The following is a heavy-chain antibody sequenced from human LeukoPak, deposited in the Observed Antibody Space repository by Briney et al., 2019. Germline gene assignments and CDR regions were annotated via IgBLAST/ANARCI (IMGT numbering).Heavy chain of an antibody. CDR2: ISSSANTI. V-gene: IGHV3-11*01. CDR3: ARRDIVADFDY. D-gene: IGHD5-12*01. J-gene: IGHJ4*02. CDR1: GFTFSDYY. Sequence: GGSLRLSCAASGFTFSDYYMNWIRQAPGKGLEWVSYISSSANTIYYADSVKGRFTISRDNAKNSLYLQMNSLRAEDTAVYYCARRDIVADFDYWGQGTLVTVSS.